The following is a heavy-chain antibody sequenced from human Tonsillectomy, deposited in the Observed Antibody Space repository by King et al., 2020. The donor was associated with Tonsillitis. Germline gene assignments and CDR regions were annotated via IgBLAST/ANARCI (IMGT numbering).Heavy chain of an antibody. V-gene: IGHV1-8*02. D-gene: IGHD3-10*01. CDR2: MNPNSGNT. CDR3: ARGQFYYGSGGNWFDP. CDR1: GYTFTSYD. Sequence: QLVQSGAEVKKPGASVKVSCKASGYTFTSYDINWVRQAAGQGLEWMGWMNPNSGNTGYAQKFQGRVSMTTNTSISTAYMELSSLRSEDTAIYYCARGQFYYGSGGNWFDPWGQGTRVTVSS. J-gene: IGHJ5*02.